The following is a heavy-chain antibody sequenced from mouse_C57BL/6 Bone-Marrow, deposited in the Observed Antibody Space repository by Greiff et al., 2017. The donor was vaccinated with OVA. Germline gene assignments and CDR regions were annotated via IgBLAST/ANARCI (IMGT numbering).Heavy chain of an antibody. CDR1: GFTFSDYY. V-gene: IGHV5-12*01. CDR2: ISNGGGST. D-gene: IGHD1-1*01. Sequence: EVQGVESGGGLVQPGGSLKLSCAASGFTFSDYYMYWVRQTPEKRLEWVAYISNGGGSTYYPDTVTGRFTISRDNAKNTLYLQMSRLKSEDTAMYYCARPGNYYGSSPDYWGQGTTLTVSS. J-gene: IGHJ2*01. CDR3: ARPGNYYGSSPDY.